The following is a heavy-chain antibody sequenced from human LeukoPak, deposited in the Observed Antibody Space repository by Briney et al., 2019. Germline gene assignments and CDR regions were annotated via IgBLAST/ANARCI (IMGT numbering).Heavy chain of an antibody. Sequence: PGGSLRLSCAASGFTFSSYAMHWVRQAPGKGLEWVSVISGSGGSTYYADSVKGRFTISRDNSKNTLYLQMNSLRAEDTAVYYCAKDQYSRWELSPGGGDYWGQGTLVTVSS. J-gene: IGHJ4*02. CDR2: ISGSGGST. CDR1: GFTFSSYA. CDR3: AKDQYSRWELSPGGGDY. V-gene: IGHV3-23*01. D-gene: IGHD1-26*01.